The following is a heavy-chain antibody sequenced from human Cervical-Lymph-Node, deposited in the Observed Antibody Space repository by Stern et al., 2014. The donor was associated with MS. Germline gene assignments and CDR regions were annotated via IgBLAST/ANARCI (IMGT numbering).Heavy chain of an antibody. CDR1: GGSISSGSYY. V-gene: IGHV4-61*02. Sequence: QLQLQESGPGLVKPSQTLSLTCTVSGGSISSGSYYWSWIRQPAGKGLEWIGRIYTSGSTNYTPSLKSRVTISVDTSKTQSSLKLSSVTAADTAVYYCARDCRLRYFDNYGMDVWGQGTTVTVSS. CDR3: ARDCRLRYFDNYGMDV. J-gene: IGHJ6*02. CDR2: IYTSGST. D-gene: IGHD3-9*01.